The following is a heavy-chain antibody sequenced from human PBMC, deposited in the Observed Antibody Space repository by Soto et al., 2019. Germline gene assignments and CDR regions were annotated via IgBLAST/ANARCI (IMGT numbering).Heavy chain of an antibody. CDR1: GFTFSSYS. CDR2: ISSSSSYI. V-gene: IGHV3-21*01. Sequence: GGSLRLSCAASGFTFSSYSMNWVRQAPGKGLEWVPSISSSSSYIYYADSVKGRFTISRDNAKNSLYLQMNSLRAEDTAVYYCARAAIVGATSYGMDVWGQGTTVTVSS. CDR3: ARAAIVGATSYGMDV. J-gene: IGHJ6*02. D-gene: IGHD1-26*01.